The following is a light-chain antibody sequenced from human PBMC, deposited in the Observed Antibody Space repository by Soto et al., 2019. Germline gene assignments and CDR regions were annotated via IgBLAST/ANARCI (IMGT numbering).Light chain of an antibody. CDR3: QHYLSYPYA. Sequence: DIQMTQSPSTLSASVGETVSITCRASQSVLTWLDWYQQKPGKAPNLLLYKASILRDGVPSRFSARGSGTDFTLTISSLRPDDFASYFCQHYLSYPYAFGQGTKLEI. V-gene: IGKV1-5*03. CDR1: QSVLTW. CDR2: KAS. J-gene: IGKJ2*01.